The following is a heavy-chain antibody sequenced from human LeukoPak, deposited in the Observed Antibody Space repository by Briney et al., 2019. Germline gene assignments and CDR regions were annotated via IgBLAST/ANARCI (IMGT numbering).Heavy chain of an antibody. V-gene: IGHV3-33*08. CDR1: GFTFSSYG. Sequence: GGSLRLSCAPSGFTFSSYGMHWVRQAPGKGLEWVAVIWYDGSNKYYADSVKGRFTISRDNSKNTLYLQMNSLRAEDTAVYYCARDSTPYYYDSSGFIIGYSYFDYWGQGTLVTVSS. CDR2: IWYDGSNK. D-gene: IGHD3-22*01. J-gene: IGHJ4*02. CDR3: ARDSTPYYYDSSGFIIGYSYFDY.